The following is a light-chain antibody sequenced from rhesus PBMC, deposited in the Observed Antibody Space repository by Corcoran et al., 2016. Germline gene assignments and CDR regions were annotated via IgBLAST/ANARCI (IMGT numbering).Light chain of an antibody. CDR3: QQHNSYPT. V-gene: IGKV1S14*01. CDR2: YAS. J-gene: IGKJ4*01. Sequence: DIQMTQSPSSLSASVGDTVTITCRASQGISNYLAWYQQKPGKAPKHLIYYASNVESGVPSRFSGSGSGTDCTLTISSLQPEDFATYYCQQHNSYPTVGGGTKVELK. CDR1: QGISNY.